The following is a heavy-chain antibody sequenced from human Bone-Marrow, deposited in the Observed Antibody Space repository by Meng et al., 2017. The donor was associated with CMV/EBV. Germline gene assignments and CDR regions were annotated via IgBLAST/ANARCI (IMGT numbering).Heavy chain of an antibody. D-gene: IGHD1-7*01. CDR1: GGSITRPTYY. CDR3: ATDHDWNYFDP. CDR2: VYSSGSV. J-gene: IGHJ5*02. V-gene: IGHV4-39*07. Sequence: SEPLSLTCTVSGGSITRPTYYWGWVRQPPGKGLEWIGSVYSSGSVFYNPSLKSRVTISLDSSRNQFSLKLSSMTAADTALYYCATDHDWNYFDPWGQGTLVTVSS.